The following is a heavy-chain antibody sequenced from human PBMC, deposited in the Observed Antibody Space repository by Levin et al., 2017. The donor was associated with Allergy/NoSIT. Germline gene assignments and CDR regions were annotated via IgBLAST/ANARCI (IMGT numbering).Heavy chain of an antibody. D-gene: IGHD3-22*01. CDR1: GFTFGDYA. Sequence: GGSLRLSCTASGFTFGDYAMSWFRQAPGKGLEWVGFIRSKAYGGTTEYAASVKGRFTISRDDSKSIAYLQMNSLKTEDTAVYYCTRASSQGYYYDSSGYYYQEPFLDYWGQGTLVTVSS. CDR3: TRASSQGYYYDSSGYYYQEPFLDY. CDR2: IRSKAYGGTT. J-gene: IGHJ4*02. V-gene: IGHV3-49*03.